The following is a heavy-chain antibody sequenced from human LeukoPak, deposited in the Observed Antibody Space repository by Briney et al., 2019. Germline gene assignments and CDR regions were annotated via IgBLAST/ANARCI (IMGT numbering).Heavy chain of an antibody. D-gene: IGHD3-22*01. J-gene: IGHJ3*02. CDR1: GGTFSSYA. V-gene: IGHV1-69*06. CDR3: ARALNYYDSSGYRPRAFDI. CDR2: IIPIFGTA. Sequence: AASVKVSCKASGGTFSSYAISWVRQAPGQGLEWMGGIIPIFGTANYAQKFQGRVTITADKSTSTAYMELSSLRSEDTAVYYCARALNYYDSSGYRPRAFDIWGQGTMVTVSS.